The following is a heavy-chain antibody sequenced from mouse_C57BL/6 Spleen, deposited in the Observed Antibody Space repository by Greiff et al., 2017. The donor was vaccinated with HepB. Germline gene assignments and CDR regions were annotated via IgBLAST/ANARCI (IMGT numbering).Heavy chain of an antibody. Sequence: ESGPGLVKPSQSLSLTCSVTSYSITSGYYWNWIRQFPGNKLEWMGYISYDGSNNYNPSLKNRISITRDTSKNQFFLKLNSVTTEDTATYYCARDNYYGNYDYWGQGTTLTVSS. CDR2: ISYDGSN. J-gene: IGHJ2*01. CDR3: ARDNYYGNYDY. D-gene: IGHD2-1*01. V-gene: IGHV3-6*01. CDR1: SYSITSGYY.